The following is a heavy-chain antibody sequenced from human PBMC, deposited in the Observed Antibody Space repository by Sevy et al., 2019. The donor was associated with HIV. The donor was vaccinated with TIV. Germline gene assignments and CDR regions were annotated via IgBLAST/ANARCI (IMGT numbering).Heavy chain of an antibody. CDR3: ARKAGSTYYGLIDF. J-gene: IGHJ4*02. V-gene: IGHV1-2*06. CDR2: INPKSGGT. CDR1: GYTFTDNY. D-gene: IGHD1-26*01. Sequence: ASVKVSCRASGYTFTDNYVHWVRQAPGQGLEWMGRINPKSGGTKYAQNFQGRFTMTRDTSISTAYMEVTRLRFDDTALYYCARKAGSTYYGLIDFWGQGSLVTVSS.